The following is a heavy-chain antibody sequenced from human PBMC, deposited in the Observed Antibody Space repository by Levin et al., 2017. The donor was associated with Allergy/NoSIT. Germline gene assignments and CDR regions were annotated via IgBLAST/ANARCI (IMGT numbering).Heavy chain of an antibody. D-gene: IGHD4-23*01. CDR2: ILYSGST. J-gene: IGHJ4*02. CDR1: GGSISSYY. Sequence: SQTLSLTCTVSGGSISSYYWSWIRQPPGKGLEWIGYILYSGSTNYNPSLKSRVTISVDKSKNQFSLKLSSVTAADTAVYYCANSRLGGNFVDYWGQGTLVTVSS. CDR3: ANSRLGGNFVDY. V-gene: IGHV4-59*01.